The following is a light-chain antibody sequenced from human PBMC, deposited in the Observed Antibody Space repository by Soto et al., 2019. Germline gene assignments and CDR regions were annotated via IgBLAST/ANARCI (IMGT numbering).Light chain of an antibody. CDR1: SSNIGSNT. CDR2: SNN. CDR3: AAWDDSLNGPV. Sequence: QSVLTQPPSASGTPGQRVTISCSGSSSNIGSNTVNWYQQLPGTAPKLLIYSNNQRPSGVPDRFSGSKSGTSASLASSGLQSEDDADYYCAAWDDSLNGPVFGGGTKLTVL. J-gene: IGLJ2*01. V-gene: IGLV1-44*01.